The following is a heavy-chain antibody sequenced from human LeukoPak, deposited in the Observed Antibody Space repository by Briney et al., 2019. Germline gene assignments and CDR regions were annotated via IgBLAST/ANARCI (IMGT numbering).Heavy chain of an antibody. J-gene: IGHJ4*02. CDR3: ARQTYYDDSSGYHD. D-gene: IGHD3-22*01. V-gene: IGHV3-66*04. Sequence: GGSLRLSCAASGFTVSSNYMSWVRQAPGQGLEGVSVINSGGSTYYADSVKGRFTNSRDNSKNTLHLQINSLRAEDTAVYYCARQTYYDDSSGYHDWGQGTLVTVSS. CDR2: INSGGST. CDR1: GFTVSSNY.